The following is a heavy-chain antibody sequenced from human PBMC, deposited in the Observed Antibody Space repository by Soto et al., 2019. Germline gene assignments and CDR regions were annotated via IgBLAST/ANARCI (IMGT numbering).Heavy chain of an antibody. V-gene: IGHV4-59*01. D-gene: IGHD3-3*01. J-gene: IGHJ6*03. CDR3: ARMTIFGGPYYYYYYYMDV. Sequence: SETLSLTCTVSGGSISSYYWSWIRQPPGKGLEWIGYIYYSGSTNYNPSLKSRVTISVDTSKNQFSLKLSSVTAADTAVYHCARMTIFGGPYYYYYYYMDVWGKGTTVTVSS. CDR1: GGSISSYY. CDR2: IYYSGST.